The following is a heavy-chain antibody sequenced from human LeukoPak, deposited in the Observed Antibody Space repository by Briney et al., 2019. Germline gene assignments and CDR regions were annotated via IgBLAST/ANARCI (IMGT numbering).Heavy chain of an antibody. V-gene: IGHV3-74*01. CDR2: INTAGST. J-gene: IGHJ3*01. Sequence: GGSLRPSCEVSGLTFSNVWMHWVRQTPGQGLVWVCRINTAGSTVYADPVKGRFTISRDNAKNMVYLQMNSLRTEDTAVYYCASFRDTDYWGRGTMVTVSS. CDR1: GLTFSNVW. CDR3: ASFRDTDY. D-gene: IGHD4-11*01.